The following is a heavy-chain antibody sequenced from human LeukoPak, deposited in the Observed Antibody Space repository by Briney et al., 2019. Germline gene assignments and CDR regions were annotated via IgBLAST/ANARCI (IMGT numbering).Heavy chain of an antibody. D-gene: IGHD4-17*01. Sequence: ASVKVSCKASGYTFTSYYMHWVRQAPGQGLEWMGIIKPSGGSTSYAQKFQGRVTMTRDMSTSTVYMELSSLRSEDTAVYYCARVYGDYSDYYYYYMDVWGKGTTVTVSS. CDR1: GYTFTSYY. CDR3: ARVYGDYSDYYYYYMDV. J-gene: IGHJ6*03. CDR2: IKPSGGST. V-gene: IGHV1-46*01.